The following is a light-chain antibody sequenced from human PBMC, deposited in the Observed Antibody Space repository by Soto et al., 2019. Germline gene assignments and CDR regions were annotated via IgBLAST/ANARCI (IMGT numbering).Light chain of an antibody. CDR1: QSVGRY. V-gene: IGKV3-11*01. Sequence: EIVLTQSPATLSLSPGERATLSCRASQSVGRYLAWYQQKPGQAPRLLIYDASNRATGIPARFSGSGSGTDFTLTIGSLEPEDFAVYYCQQRSNWPLTFGGGTKV. CDR2: DAS. J-gene: IGKJ4*01. CDR3: QQRSNWPLT.